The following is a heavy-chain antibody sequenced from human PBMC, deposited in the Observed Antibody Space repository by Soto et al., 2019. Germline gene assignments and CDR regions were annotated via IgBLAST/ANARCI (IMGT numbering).Heavy chain of an antibody. V-gene: IGHV3-30-3*01. J-gene: IGHJ6*02. CDR2: ISYDGSNK. CDR1: GFTFSSYA. Sequence: QVQLVESGGGVVQPGRSLRLSCAASGFTFSSYAMHWVRQAPGKGLEWVAVISYDGSNKYYADSVKGRFTISRDNSKNTLYLQMNSLSAEDTAVYYCASDRSILMVYAISPHYYYGMDVWGQGTTVTVSS. D-gene: IGHD2-8*01. CDR3: ASDRSILMVYAISPHYYYGMDV.